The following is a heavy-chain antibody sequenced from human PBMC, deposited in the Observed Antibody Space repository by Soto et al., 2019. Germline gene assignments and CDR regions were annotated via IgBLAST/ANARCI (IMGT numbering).Heavy chain of an antibody. D-gene: IGHD6-13*01. CDR3: ACATRIAARAGYYYYGMDV. J-gene: IGHJ6*02. CDR1: GFTFSSYS. CDR2: ISGSGGST. V-gene: IGHV3-23*01. Sequence: GSLILSCTASGFTFSSYSMSWVRQAPGKGLEWVSAISGSGGSTYYADSVKGRFTISRDNSKNTLYLQMNSLRAEDTAVYYCACATRIAARAGYYYYGMDVWGQGTTVTVSS.